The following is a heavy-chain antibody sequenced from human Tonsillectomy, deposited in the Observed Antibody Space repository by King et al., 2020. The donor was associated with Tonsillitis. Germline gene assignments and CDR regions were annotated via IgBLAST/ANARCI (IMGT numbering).Heavy chain of an antibody. J-gene: IGHJ3*01. CDR1: GFTFSDHY. CDR2: TRNKADSYTT. V-gene: IGHV3-72*01. Sequence: VKLVESGGGLVQPGGSLRLSCAASGFTFSDHYMDWVRQAPGKGLEWGGRTRNKADSYTTEYAASVKGRFTISRDDSKNSLYLKMNSLKTEDTAVYYCASGHYSDSSVYFDQDAFDFWGQGTMVSVSS. CDR3: ASGHYSDSSVYFDQDAFDF. D-gene: IGHD3-22*01.